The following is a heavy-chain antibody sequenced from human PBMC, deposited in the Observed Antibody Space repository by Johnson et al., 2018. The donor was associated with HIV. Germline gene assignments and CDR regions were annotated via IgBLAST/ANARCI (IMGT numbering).Heavy chain of an antibody. V-gene: IGHV3-38-3*01. Sequence: VQLVESRGVLVQPGGSLRLSCAASGFTVSSNAMSWVRQAPGKGLEWVTSISGGTTYYADSRKGRFTLSRDISKDTLHLQMNSLRAEDTAVYYCAREVAGDYGDSPGAFDIWGQGTMVTVSS. CDR2: ISGGTT. D-gene: IGHD4-17*01. J-gene: IGHJ3*02. CDR3: AREVAGDYGDSPGAFDI. CDR1: GFTVSSNA.